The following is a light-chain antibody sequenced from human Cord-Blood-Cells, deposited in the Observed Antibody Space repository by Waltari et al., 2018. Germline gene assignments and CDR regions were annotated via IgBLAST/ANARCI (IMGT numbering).Light chain of an antibody. CDR2: WAS. V-gene: IGKV4-1*01. Sequence: DIVMTQSPDSLAVSLGERATIHCKSSQSVLYSSNNKNYLAWSQQKPGQPPKLLIYWASTRESGVPDRFSGSGSGTDFTLTISSLQAEDVAVYYCQQYYSTPPWTFGQGTKVEIK. CDR3: QQYYSTPPWT. J-gene: IGKJ1*01. CDR1: QSVLYSSNNKNY.